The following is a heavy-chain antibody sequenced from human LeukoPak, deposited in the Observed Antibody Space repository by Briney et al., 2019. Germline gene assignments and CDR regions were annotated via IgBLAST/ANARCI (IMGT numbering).Heavy chain of an antibody. V-gene: IGHV3-7*01. CDR2: IKQDGSQK. J-gene: IGHJ4*02. Sequence: GGSLRLSCVASGFTFTNYWMNWVRQAPGKGLEWVASIKQDGSQKSYVDSVKGRFTISRDNAKNSLSLQMDSLRAEDTAVYYCARDRDDYDLGRFDSWGQGTLVTV. CDR3: ARDRDDYDLGRFDS. D-gene: IGHD3-3*01. CDR1: GFTFTNYW.